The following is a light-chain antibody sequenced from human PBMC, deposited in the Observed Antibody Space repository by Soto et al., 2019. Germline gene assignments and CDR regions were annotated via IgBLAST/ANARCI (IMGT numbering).Light chain of an antibody. J-gene: IGLJ1*01. CDR1: SSNIGRNT. CDR3: AAWDDSLNGHV. V-gene: IGLV1-44*01. Sequence: QSVLTQPPSASGTPGQRVTISCSGSSSNIGRNTVNWYQQLPGTAPKVLIYNNNQRPSGVPDRFSGSKSGTSVSLAISGLQSEDEADYYCAAWDDSLNGHVFGTGTKLTVL. CDR2: NNN.